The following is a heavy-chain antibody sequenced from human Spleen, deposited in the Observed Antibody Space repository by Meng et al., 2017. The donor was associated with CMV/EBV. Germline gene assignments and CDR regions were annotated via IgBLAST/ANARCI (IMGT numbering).Heavy chain of an antibody. V-gene: IGHV3-21*01. J-gene: IGHJ6*02. CDR2: ISTSGTYI. Sequence: GGSLRLSCAASGFSVSVYNFNWVRQTPGKGLEWVSSISTSGTYIFYADSVRGRFTISRDNAKNSLYLLMNSLRAEDTAVYYCARETKDNWNVDYYYGMDVWGQGTTVTVSS. CDR1: GFSVSVYN. CDR3: ARETKDNWNVDYYYGMDV. D-gene: IGHD1-20*01.